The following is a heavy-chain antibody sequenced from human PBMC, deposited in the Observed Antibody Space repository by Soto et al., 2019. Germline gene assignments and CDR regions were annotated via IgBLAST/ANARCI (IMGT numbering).Heavy chain of an antibody. CDR1: GGSFSGYY. CDR3: ARGLVILQYYYYYYMDV. CDR2: INHSGST. D-gene: IGHD2-8*02. Sequence: QVQLQQGGAGLLKPSETLSLTCAVYGGSFSGYYWSWIRQPPGKGLEWIGEINHSGSTNYNPSLKSRVTISVDTSKNQFSLKLSSVTAADTAVYYCARGLVILQYYYYYYMDVWGKGTTVTVSS. V-gene: IGHV4-34*01. J-gene: IGHJ6*03.